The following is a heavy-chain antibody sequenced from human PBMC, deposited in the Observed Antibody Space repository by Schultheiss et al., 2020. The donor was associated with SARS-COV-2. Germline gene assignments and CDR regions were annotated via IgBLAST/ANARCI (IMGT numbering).Heavy chain of an antibody. Sequence: GGSLRLSCAASGFTFSSYEMNWVRQAPGKGLEWVSYISSSGSTIYYADSVKGRFTISRDNAKNSLYLQMNSLRAEDTAVYYCARGTVDYGGKFGYYYYYGMDVWGQGTTVTVSS. CDR3: ARGTVDYGGKFGYYYYYGMDV. J-gene: IGHJ6*02. CDR2: ISSSGSTI. CDR1: GFTFSSYE. D-gene: IGHD4-23*01. V-gene: IGHV3-48*03.